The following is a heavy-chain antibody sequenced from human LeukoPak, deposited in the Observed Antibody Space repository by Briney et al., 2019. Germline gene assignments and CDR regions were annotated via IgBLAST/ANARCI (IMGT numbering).Heavy chain of an antibody. CDR3: AKERQAGDYFTSDY. CDR2: IGSGFSA. J-gene: IGHJ4*02. V-gene: IGHV3-23*01. CDR1: GFTFSSYW. D-gene: IGHD2-21*01. Sequence: GGSLRLSCAASGFTFSSYWMSWVRQAPGKGLEWVSAIGSGFSAYYTDSVKGRFTISRDNSKNTVFLQMNSLRAEDTAVYFCAKERQAGDYFTSDYWGQGTLVTVSS.